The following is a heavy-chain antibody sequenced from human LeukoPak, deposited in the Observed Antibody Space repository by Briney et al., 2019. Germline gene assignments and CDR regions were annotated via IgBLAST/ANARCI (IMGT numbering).Heavy chain of an antibody. J-gene: IGHJ4*02. CDR3: AKSIAVAGKTLFDY. CDR2: ISGSGGST. V-gene: IGHV3-23*01. D-gene: IGHD6-19*01. CDR1: GFTFSTYA. Sequence: PGGSLRLSCAASGFTFSTYAMSWVRQAPGKGLEWVSDISGSGGSTYYADSVKGRFTVSRDNSKNTLYLQLSSLRADDTAVYYCAKSIAVAGKTLFDYWGQGTLVTVSS.